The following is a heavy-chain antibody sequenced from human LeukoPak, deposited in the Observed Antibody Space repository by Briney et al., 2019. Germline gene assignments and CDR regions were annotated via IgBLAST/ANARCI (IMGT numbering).Heavy chain of an antibody. CDR1: GYSISSGYY. Sequence: PSETLSLTCTVSGYSISSGYYWGWIRQPPGKGLEWIGSIYHSGSTYYNPSLKSRVTISVDTSKNQFSLKLSSVTAADTAVYYCARESQDYGDYPRWFDPWGQGTLVTVSS. CDR2: IYHSGST. J-gene: IGHJ5*02. V-gene: IGHV4-38-2*02. D-gene: IGHD4-17*01. CDR3: ARESQDYGDYPRWFDP.